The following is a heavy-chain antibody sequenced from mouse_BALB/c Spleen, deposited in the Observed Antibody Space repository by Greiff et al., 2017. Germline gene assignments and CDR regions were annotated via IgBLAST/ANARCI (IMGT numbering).Heavy chain of an antibody. V-gene: IGHV5-4*02. Sequence: EVQLVESGGGLVKPGGSLKLSCAASGFTFSDYYMYWVRQTPEKRLEWVATISDGGSYTYYPDSVKGRFTISRDNAKNNLYLQMSSLKSEDTAMYYCARGELGYYYAMDYWGQGTSVTVSS. CDR1: GFTFSDYY. CDR3: ARGELGYYYAMDY. CDR2: ISDGGSYT. D-gene: IGHD4-1*01. J-gene: IGHJ4*01.